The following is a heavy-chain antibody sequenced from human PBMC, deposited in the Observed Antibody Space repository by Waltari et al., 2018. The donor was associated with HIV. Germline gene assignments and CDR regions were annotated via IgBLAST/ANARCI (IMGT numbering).Heavy chain of an antibody. CDR1: GGSISNSIYY. D-gene: IGHD3-9*01. CDR3: VRTDTTGFYPY. Sequence: QLQLQESGPGLVKPSETLSLTCTVSGGSISNSIYYWGWIRQSPGSGLGWIGSIYYSGITYYNPSLESRVTISVDTSKNLFSLRLTSVTAVDTAVYYCVRTDTTGFYPYWGQGTLVTVSS. V-gene: IGHV4-39*02. CDR2: IYYSGIT. J-gene: IGHJ4*02.